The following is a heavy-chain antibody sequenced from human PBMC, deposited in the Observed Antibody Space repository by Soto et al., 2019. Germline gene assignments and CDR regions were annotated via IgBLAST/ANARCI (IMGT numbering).Heavy chain of an antibody. J-gene: IGHJ4*02. D-gene: IGHD3-16*01. CDR2: TNQDGSEK. Sequence: EVHLVESGGGLVQTGGSLRLSCAISESTLRSDWMNWVRQAPGKGLEWVAHTNQDGSEKYYVDSVKGRFTIFRDNAKNSLYLQMKSLKVGDTAMYYCSGGVGDAFWGQGTLVTVSS. CDR3: SGGVGDAF. V-gene: IGHV3-7*04. CDR1: ESTLRSDW.